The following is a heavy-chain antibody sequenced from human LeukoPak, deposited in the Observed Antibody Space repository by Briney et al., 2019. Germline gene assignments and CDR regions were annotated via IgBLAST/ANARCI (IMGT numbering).Heavy chain of an antibody. J-gene: IGHJ4*02. Sequence: ASVKVSFKASGYTFTGYFIHWVRQAPGQRLEWMGWNNPNSGGTNYAQKFQGRVTMTRDTSITTASMEVSRLRSDDTAVYYCARGGGRGIVVPALYYFDYWGQGTLVTVSS. D-gene: IGHD3-22*01. CDR2: NNPNSGGT. V-gene: IGHV1-2*02. CDR1: GYTFTGYF. CDR3: ARGGGRGIVVPALYYFDY.